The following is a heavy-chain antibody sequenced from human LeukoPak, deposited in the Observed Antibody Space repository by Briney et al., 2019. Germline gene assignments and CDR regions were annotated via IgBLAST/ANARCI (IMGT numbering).Heavy chain of an antibody. D-gene: IGHD1-26*01. CDR2: ISYDGSNK. CDR3: AKEGSNGDFDY. V-gene: IGHV3-30*18. J-gene: IGHJ4*02. CDR1: GFTFSSYD. Sequence: GRSLRLSCAASGFTFSSYDMHWVRQAPGKGLEWVTVISYDGSNKYYGDSLKGRFTISRDNSKNTLYLKMNSLRAEDTAVYYCAKEGSNGDFDYWGQGTLVTVSS.